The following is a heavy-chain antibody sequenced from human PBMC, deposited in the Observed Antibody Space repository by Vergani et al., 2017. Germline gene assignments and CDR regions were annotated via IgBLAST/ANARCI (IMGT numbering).Heavy chain of an antibody. CDR1: GYSISSGYY. CDR2: IYHSGST. Sequence: QVQLQESGPGLVKPSETLSLTCTVSGYSISSGYYWGWIRPPPGKGLEWIGSIYHSGSTYYNPSLKSRVTISVDASKNQFSLKLSSVTAAYTACSYCARDQGTVTPGCDYWGQGTLVTVSS. V-gene: IGHV4-38-2*02. CDR3: ARDQGTVTPGCDY. D-gene: IGHD1/OR15-1a*01. J-gene: IGHJ4*02.